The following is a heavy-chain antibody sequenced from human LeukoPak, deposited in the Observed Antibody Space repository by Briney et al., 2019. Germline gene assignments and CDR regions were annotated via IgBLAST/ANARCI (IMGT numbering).Heavy chain of an antibody. J-gene: IGHJ4*02. CDR2: ISGSGGST. D-gene: IGHD3-10*01. CDR3: AKDMGPYGSGSTFDY. V-gene: IGHV3-23*01. Sequence: GGSLRLSCAASGFTFSSYAMSWVRQAPGKGLEWVSAISGSGGSTYYADSVKGRFTISRDNAKNSLYLQMNSLRAEDTALYYCAKDMGPYGSGSTFDYWGQGTLVTVSS. CDR1: GFTFSSYA.